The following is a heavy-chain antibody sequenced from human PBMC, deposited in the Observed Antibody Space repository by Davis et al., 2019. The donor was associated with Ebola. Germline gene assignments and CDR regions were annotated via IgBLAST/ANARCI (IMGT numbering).Heavy chain of an antibody. V-gene: IGHV4-34*12. CDR1: GGSFWGYF. CDR2: IIGGGGTT. Sequence: MPSDTLSLTCGVYGGSFWGYFWTWIRQSPGEGLEWLGEIIGGGGTTNYNPSLKNRVTISLDASKNQFSLNLKFVTAADTAVYYCARTTLNSVSDSGLGYNHIDSWGQGTLVTVSS. J-gene: IGHJ5*01. D-gene: IGHD4-17*01. CDR3: ARTTLNSVSDSGLGYNHIDS.